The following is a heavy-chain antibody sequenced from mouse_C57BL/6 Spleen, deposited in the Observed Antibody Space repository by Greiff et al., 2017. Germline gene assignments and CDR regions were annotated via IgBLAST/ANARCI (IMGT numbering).Heavy chain of an antibody. V-gene: IGHV1-50*01. Sequence: QVQLQQPGAELVKPGASVKLSCKASGYTFTSYWMQWVKQRPGQGLEWIGEIDPSDSYTNYNQKFKGKATLTVDTSSSTAYMQLSSLTSEDSAVYYCARSGDGYFAYWGQGTLVTVSA. CDR2: IDPSDSYT. J-gene: IGHJ3*01. D-gene: IGHD2-3*01. CDR1: GYTFTSYW. CDR3: ARSGDGYFAY.